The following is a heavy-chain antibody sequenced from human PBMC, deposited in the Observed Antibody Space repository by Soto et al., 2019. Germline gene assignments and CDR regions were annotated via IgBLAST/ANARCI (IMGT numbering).Heavy chain of an antibody. V-gene: IGHV3-49*03. CDR1: GFRFGDYA. CDR3: AREGYYLNWFDP. D-gene: IGHD3-10*01. CDR2: IRSNTYGGTS. Sequence: GGSLRLSCTTSGFRFGDYAMSWFRQAPGKGPEWIGVIRSNTYGGTSEYAPSVKGRFTISRDNAKNSLYLQMNSLRAEDTAVYYCAREGYYLNWFDPWGQGTLVTVSS. J-gene: IGHJ5*02.